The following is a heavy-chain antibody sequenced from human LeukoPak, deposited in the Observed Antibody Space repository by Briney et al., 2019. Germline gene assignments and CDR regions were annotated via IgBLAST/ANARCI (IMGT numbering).Heavy chain of an antibody. V-gene: IGHV3-23*01. CDR1: GFTLSSYA. CDR3: AKDHSGSYAFDY. CDR2: ISSSGVTT. Sequence: PGGSLRLSCAASGFTLSSYAMSWVRQAPGMGLEWVSTISSSGVTTYYADSVKGRFTISRDNSKNTLYLQMNSLRAEDTAVYYCAKDHSGSYAFDYWGQGTLVTVSS. D-gene: IGHD1-26*01. J-gene: IGHJ4*02.